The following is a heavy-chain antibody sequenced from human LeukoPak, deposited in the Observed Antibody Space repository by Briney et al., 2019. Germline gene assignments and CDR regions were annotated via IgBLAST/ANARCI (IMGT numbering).Heavy chain of an antibody. CDR1: GGSFSGYY. J-gene: IGHJ5*02. CDR2: INHSRST. V-gene: IGHV4-34*01. D-gene: IGHD1-26*01. Sequence: SETLSLTCAVYGGSFSGYYWSWIRQPPGKGLEWIGEINHSRSTNYNPSLKSRVTISVDTSKNQFSLKLSSVTAADTAVYYCARVYGIVGARGWFDPWGQGTLVTVSS. CDR3: ARVYGIVGARGWFDP.